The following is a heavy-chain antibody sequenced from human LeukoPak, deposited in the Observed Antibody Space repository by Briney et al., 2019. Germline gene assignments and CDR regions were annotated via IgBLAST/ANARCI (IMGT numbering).Heavy chain of an antibody. CDR2: IMPISGTA. D-gene: IGHD5-18*01. CDR3: AFTAAPISQLWSPYYYYYMDV. Sequence: SVKVSCKASGGTFSSYVINWVRQAPGQGLEWMGGIMPISGTANHAQKFQGRVTITADKSTSTAYMELSSLRSEDTAVYYCAFTAAPISQLWSPYYYYYMDVWGKGTTVTVSS. CDR1: GGTFSSYV. V-gene: IGHV1-69*06. J-gene: IGHJ6*03.